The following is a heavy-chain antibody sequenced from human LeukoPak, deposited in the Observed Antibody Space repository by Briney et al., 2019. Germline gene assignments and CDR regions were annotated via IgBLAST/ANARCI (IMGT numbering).Heavy chain of an antibody. CDR3: ARGNPSYGDYSDYNYYYAMDV. CDR1: GGSISSGGYY. CDR2: IYYSGST. Sequence: PSETLSLTCTVSGGSISSGGYYWSWIRQHPGKGLEWIGYIYYSGSTYYNPSLKSRLIISVDTSKKQFSLRLSSVTAADTAVYFCARGNPSYGDYSDYNYYYAMDVWGQGTTVTVAS. D-gene: IGHD4-17*01. V-gene: IGHV4-31*03. J-gene: IGHJ6*02.